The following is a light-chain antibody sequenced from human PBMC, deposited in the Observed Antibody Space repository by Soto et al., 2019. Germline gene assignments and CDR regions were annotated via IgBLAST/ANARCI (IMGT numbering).Light chain of an antibody. Sequence: NFMLTQPHSVSESPGKTVTISCTRSSGSIASNYVQWYQQRPGSAPTTVIYEDNQRPSGVPDRFSGSIDSSSNSASLTISGLKTEDEADYYCQYYDSRIAGVFGGGTKLTVL. J-gene: IGLJ2*01. CDR3: QYYDSRIAGV. V-gene: IGLV6-57*03. CDR1: SGSIASNY. CDR2: EDN.